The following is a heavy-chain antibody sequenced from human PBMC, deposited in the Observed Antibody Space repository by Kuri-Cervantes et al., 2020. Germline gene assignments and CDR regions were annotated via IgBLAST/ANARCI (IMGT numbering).Heavy chain of an antibody. CDR3: ASLPGRSVVDV. J-gene: IGHJ6*02. CDR2: IYYSGST. Sequence: GSLRLSCTVSGGSISSYYWNWIRQPPGKGLEWIGSIYYSGSTYYNPSLKSRVTISVDTSKNQFSLKLSSVTAADTAVYYCASLPGRSVVDVWGQGTTVTVSS. D-gene: IGHD3-16*02. CDR1: GGSISSYY. V-gene: IGHV4-59*05.